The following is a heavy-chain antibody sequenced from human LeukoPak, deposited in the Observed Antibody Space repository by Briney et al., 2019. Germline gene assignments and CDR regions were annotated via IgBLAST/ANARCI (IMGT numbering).Heavy chain of an antibody. CDR2: INGDGAST. Sequence: GGSLRLSCAASGFTFDDYAMHWVRQPPGKGLEWVSLINGDGASTYYADSVKGRFTISRDNSKNSLYLLMNSLRTEDIALYYCAKDTSSSWNYFDYWGQGILVTVSS. CDR3: AKDTSSSWNYFDY. D-gene: IGHD6-13*01. J-gene: IGHJ4*02. V-gene: IGHV3-43*02. CDR1: GFTFDDYA.